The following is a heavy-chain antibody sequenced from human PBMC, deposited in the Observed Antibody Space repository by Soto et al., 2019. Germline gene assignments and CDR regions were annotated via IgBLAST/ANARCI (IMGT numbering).Heavy chain of an antibody. Sequence: ASVKVSCKASGYTFTSYDINWVRQATGQGLEWIGWMNPNSGNTGYAQKFQGRVTMTRNTSISTAYMELSSLRSEDTAVYYCARGGYYYGSGSYVRGPYGMDVWGQGTTVTVSS. J-gene: IGHJ6*02. CDR2: MNPNSGNT. CDR1: GYTFTSYD. D-gene: IGHD3-10*01. CDR3: ARGGYYYGSGSYVRGPYGMDV. V-gene: IGHV1-8*01.